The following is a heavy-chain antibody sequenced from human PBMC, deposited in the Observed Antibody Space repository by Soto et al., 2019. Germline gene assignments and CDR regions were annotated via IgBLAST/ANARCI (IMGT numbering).Heavy chain of an antibody. Sequence: PSETLSLTCAVYGGSLSGYYWSWIRQPPGKGLEWIGEINHSGSTNYNPSLKSRVTISVDTSKNQFSLKLSSVTAADTAVYYCARGRGNIAAHHQVPFDYWGQGTLVTVSS. V-gene: IGHV4-34*01. D-gene: IGHD6-13*01. CDR2: INHSGST. CDR1: GGSLSGYY. CDR3: ARGRGNIAAHHQVPFDY. J-gene: IGHJ4*02.